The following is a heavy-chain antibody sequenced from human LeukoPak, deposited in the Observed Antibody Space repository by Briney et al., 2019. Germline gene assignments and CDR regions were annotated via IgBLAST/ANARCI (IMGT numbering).Heavy chain of an antibody. J-gene: IGHJ4*02. Sequence: SETLSLTCTVSGASISSGGYYWSWIRQPPGKGLEWIGYIYHSGSTYYNPSLKSRVTISVDRSKNQFSLKLSSVTAADTAVYYCARRAPFWGSPTSLDYWGQGTLVTVSS. CDR2: IYHSGST. V-gene: IGHV4-30-2*01. CDR1: GASISSGGYY. D-gene: IGHD3-16*01. CDR3: ARRAPFWGSPTSLDY.